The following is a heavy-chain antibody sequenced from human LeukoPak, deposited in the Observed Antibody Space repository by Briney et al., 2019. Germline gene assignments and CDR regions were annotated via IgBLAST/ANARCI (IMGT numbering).Heavy chain of an antibody. CDR3: ARDSYGLDV. Sequence: GGSLRLSCAASGFTFNSYAMHWVRQAPGKGLEWVTIISYEGSNKYYADSVKGRFTISRDNSKNTLYLQMNSLRGEDTAVYYGARDSYGLDVWGQGTTVTVSS. J-gene: IGHJ6*02. V-gene: IGHV3-30-3*01. CDR1: GFTFNSYA. CDR2: ISYEGSNK.